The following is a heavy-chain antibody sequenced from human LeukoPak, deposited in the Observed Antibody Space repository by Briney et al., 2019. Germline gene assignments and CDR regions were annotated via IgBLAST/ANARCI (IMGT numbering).Heavy chain of an antibody. Sequence: SETLSLTCTVSGGSISSSSYYWGWIRQPPGKGLEWIGSIYYSGSTYYNPSLKSRVTISVDTSKNQFSLKLSSVTAADTAVYYCARQGLYYYDSSGYWDYWGQGTLVTVSS. CDR1: GGSISSSSYY. D-gene: IGHD3-22*01. J-gene: IGHJ4*02. CDR2: IYYSGST. V-gene: IGHV4-39*01. CDR3: ARQGLYYYDSSGYWDY.